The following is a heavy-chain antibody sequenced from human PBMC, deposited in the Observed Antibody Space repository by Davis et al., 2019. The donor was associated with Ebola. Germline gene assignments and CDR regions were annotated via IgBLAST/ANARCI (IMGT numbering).Heavy chain of an antibody. CDR1: GFTFGTSG. CDR3: ARGAGTYYYYGMDV. D-gene: IGHD1-1*01. J-gene: IGHJ6*02. Sequence: GESLKISCAASGFTFGTSGMHWVRQAPGKGLEWVAVISYDGNDEYYADSVKGRFTISRDNAKNSLYLQMNSLRAEDTAVYYCARGAGTYYYYGMDVWGQGTTVTVSS. CDR2: ISYDGNDE. V-gene: IGHV3-30*03.